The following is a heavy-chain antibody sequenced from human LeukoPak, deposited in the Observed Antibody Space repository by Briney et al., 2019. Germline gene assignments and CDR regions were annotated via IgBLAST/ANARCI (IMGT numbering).Heavy chain of an antibody. J-gene: IGHJ3*02. CDR1: GFTFSSYA. V-gene: IGHV3-23*01. D-gene: IGHD3-16*01. Sequence: PGGSLRLSCAASGFTFSSYAMSWVRQAPGKGLEWVSAISGSGGSTYYADSVKGRFTISRDNAKNSLYLQMNSLRAEDTAVYYCARLGGVTEGDAFDIWGQGTMVTVSS. CDR3: ARLGGVTEGDAFDI. CDR2: ISGSGGST.